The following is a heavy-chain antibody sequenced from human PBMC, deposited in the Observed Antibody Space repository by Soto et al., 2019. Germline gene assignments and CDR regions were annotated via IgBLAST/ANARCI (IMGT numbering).Heavy chain of an antibody. D-gene: IGHD3-22*01. Sequence: ASVKVSCKASGYTFTSYDINWVRQATGQGLEWMGWMNPNSGNTGYAQKFQGRVTMTRNTSISTAYMELSSLRSEDTAVYYCAKDLPGKLLPTCFDSWGPGTLVTVSS. CDR1: GYTFTSYD. V-gene: IGHV1-8*01. J-gene: IGHJ5*01. CDR2: MNPNSGNT. CDR3: AKDLPGKLLPTCFDS.